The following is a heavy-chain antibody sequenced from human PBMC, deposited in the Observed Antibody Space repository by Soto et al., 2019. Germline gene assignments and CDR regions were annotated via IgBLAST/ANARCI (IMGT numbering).Heavy chain of an antibody. Sequence: GGALRLSCAASGFTFSSYAMSWVRQAPGKGLEWVSGIDGSGRNTYYADSVKGRFTISRDNSKNTLSVQMNGLRVEDTALYYCAKDGGSVCSGGTCYFQAPDYWGQGTLVTVSS. CDR2: IDGSGRNT. CDR3: AKDGGSVCSGGTCYFQAPDY. V-gene: IGHV3-23*01. D-gene: IGHD2-15*01. J-gene: IGHJ4*02. CDR1: GFTFSSYA.